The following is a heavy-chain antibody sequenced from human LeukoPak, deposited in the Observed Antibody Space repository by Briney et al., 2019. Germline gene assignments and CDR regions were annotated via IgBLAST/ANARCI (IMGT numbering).Heavy chain of an antibody. CDR2: ISGSGGST. D-gene: IGHD2-2*01. Sequence: PGGSLRLSCAASGFTFSSYAMSWVRQAPGKGLEWVSAISGSGGSTYYADSVKGRFTISRDNSKNTLYLQMNSLRAEDTAVYYCAKDKLSPGYQLLGNWFDPWGQGTLVTVSS. V-gene: IGHV3-23*01. CDR3: AKDKLSPGYQLLGNWFDP. CDR1: GFTFSSYA. J-gene: IGHJ5*02.